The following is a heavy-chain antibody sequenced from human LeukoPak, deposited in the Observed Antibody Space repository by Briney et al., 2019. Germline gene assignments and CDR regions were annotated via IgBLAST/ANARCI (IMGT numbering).Heavy chain of an antibody. J-gene: IGHJ2*01. V-gene: IGHV3-48*04. CDR1: GFTFSSYS. Sequence: GGSLRLSCAASGFTFSSYSMNWVRQAPGKGLEWVSYIGTTTSTIYYADSVKGRFTISRDNAKNSLYLQMNSLRAEDTALYYCAKDIVTAAGIQVWWYFDLWGRGTLVTVSS. CDR3: AKDIVTAAGIQVWWYFDL. CDR2: IGTTTSTI. D-gene: IGHD6-13*01.